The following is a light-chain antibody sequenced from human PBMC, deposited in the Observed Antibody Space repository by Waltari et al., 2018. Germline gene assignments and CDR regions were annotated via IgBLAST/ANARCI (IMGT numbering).Light chain of an antibody. CDR2: DVT. CDR1: SSDIGRYNL. Sequence: QSALTQPASVSGSPGQSTTISCTGTSSDIGRYNLVSWFQQRPGKAPKLMIYDVTKRPSGLSNRFSGSKSGNTASLTISGLQTEDEADYYCSSFTSSSSWVFGGGTRLTVL. V-gene: IGLV2-14*03. CDR3: SSFTSSSSWV. J-gene: IGLJ3*02.